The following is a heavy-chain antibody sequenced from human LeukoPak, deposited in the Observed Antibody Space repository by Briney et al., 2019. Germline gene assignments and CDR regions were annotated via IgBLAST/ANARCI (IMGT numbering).Heavy chain of an antibody. CDR3: ARSYDEYSSSPRDY. CDR1: GGTFSSYA. D-gene: IGHD6-6*01. Sequence: GASVKVSCKASGGTFSSYAISWVRQAPGQGLEWMGGIIPIFGTANYAQKFQGRVTITADESTSTAYMELRSLRSDDTAVYYCARSYDEYSSSPRDYWGQGTLVTVSS. CDR2: IIPIFGTA. V-gene: IGHV1-69*13. J-gene: IGHJ4*02.